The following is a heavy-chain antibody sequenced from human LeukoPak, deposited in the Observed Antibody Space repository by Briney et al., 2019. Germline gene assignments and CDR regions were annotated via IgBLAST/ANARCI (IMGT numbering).Heavy chain of an antibody. CDR3: ARVRSMITMVRGVPNDAFDI. CDR2: ISAYNGNT. J-gene: IGHJ3*02. CDR1: GYTFTSYG. D-gene: IGHD3-10*01. V-gene: IGHV1-18*04. Sequence: ASVKVSCEASGYTFTSYGISWVRQAPGQGLEWMGWISAYNGNTNYAQKLQGRVTMTTDTSTSTAYMELRSLRSDDTAVYYCARVRSMITMVRGVPNDAFDIWGQGTMVTVSS.